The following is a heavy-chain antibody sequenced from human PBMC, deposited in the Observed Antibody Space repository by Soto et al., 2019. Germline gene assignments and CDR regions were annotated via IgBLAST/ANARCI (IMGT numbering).Heavy chain of an antibody. J-gene: IGHJ4*02. V-gene: IGHV4-30-4*01. CDR3: ASRIPRWGSSSPEYYFDY. Sequence: QVQLQESGPGLVKPSQTLSLTCTVSGGSISSGDYYWSWIRQPPGRGLEWIGYIYYSGSTYYNPSLQSRVTISVDTSKHQFSLKLSSVTAADTAVYYCASRIPRWGSSSPEYYFDYWGQGTLVTVSS. D-gene: IGHD6-6*01. CDR1: GGSISSGDYY. CDR2: IYYSGST.